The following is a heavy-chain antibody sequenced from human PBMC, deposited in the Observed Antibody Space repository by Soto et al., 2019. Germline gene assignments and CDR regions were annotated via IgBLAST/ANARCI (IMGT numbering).Heavy chain of an antibody. V-gene: IGHV4-4*02. CDR2: ISHIGSV. J-gene: IGHJ4*02. CDR3: VRSFGWYAIDY. D-gene: IGHD6-19*01. Sequence: QVLLQESGPGLVQPSGTLSLSCAVSGVSISSNYYWGWVRQSPGKGLEWLGDISHIGSVNYSPSLMCXVTISMDRSENQFSLKLNSVTAADTAVYYCVRSFGWYAIDYWGQGTLVIVSS. CDR1: GVSISSNYY.